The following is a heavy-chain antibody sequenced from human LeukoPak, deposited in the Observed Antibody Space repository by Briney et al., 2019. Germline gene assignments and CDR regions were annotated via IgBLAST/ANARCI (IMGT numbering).Heavy chain of an antibody. CDR2: IWYDGSNK. CDR1: GFTFSSYG. Sequence: PGGSLRLSCAASGFTFSSYGMHWVRQAPGKGLEWVAVIWYDGSNKYYADSVKGRFTISRDNSKNTLYLQMNSLRAEDTAVYYCARSEAERFGDLPGDYWGQGTLVTVSS. D-gene: IGHD3-10*01. J-gene: IGHJ4*02. V-gene: IGHV3-33*01. CDR3: ARSEAERFGDLPGDY.